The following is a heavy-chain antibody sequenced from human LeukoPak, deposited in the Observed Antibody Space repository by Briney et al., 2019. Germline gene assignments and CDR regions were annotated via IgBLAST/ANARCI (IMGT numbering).Heavy chain of an antibody. Sequence: GGSLRLSCAASGFTFSSYAMHWVRQAPGKGLEWVTFISYDGSNKNYADSVKGRFTISRDNSKNTLYLQMNSLRAEDTAVYYCAKGTAGSGSYVFPFEYWGQATLVTVSS. V-gene: IGHV3-30*04. J-gene: IGHJ4*02. CDR3: AKGTAGSGSYVFPFEY. CDR2: ISYDGSNK. D-gene: IGHD3-10*01. CDR1: GFTFSSYA.